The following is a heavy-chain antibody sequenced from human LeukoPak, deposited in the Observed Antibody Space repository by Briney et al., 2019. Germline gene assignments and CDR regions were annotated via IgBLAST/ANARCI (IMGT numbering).Heavy chain of an antibody. D-gene: IGHD3-9*01. V-gene: IGHV3-23*01. CDR1: GFTFSRYA. CDR3: AKVKNDILTGYFPYYFDY. Sequence: GGSLRLSCAASGFTFSRYAMSWVPQAPGKGLGGVSAISGSGGSTYYADPVKGGFTISRDNSKNTLYLQMNSLRAEDTAVYYCAKVKNDILTGYFPYYFDYWGQGTLVTASS. CDR2: ISGSGGST. J-gene: IGHJ4*02.